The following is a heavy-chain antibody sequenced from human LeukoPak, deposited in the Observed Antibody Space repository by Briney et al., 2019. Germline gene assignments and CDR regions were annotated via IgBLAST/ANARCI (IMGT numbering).Heavy chain of an antibody. J-gene: IGHJ5*02. CDR3: ARGIVVVTAIRIWFDP. CDR2: MNPNSGNT. Sequence: ASVKVSCKASGYTFTSYDINWVRQATGQGLEWMGWMNPNSGNTGYAQKFQGRITMTRNTSISTAYMELSGLRSEDTAVYYCARGIVVVTAIRIWFDPWGQGTLVTVSS. V-gene: IGHV1-8*01. D-gene: IGHD2-21*02. CDR1: GYTFTSYD.